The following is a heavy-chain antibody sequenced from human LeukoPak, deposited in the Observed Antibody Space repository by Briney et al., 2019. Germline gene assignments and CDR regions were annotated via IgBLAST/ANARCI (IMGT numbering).Heavy chain of an antibody. Sequence: ASVKVSCTSSGYTFTSYYMYWVRQAPGQGLEWMGIINPSDGSTSYAQKFQGRVTMTRDTSTSTVYMELSSLRSEDTAVYYCARDRRRDLLHAFDIWGQGTMVTVSS. D-gene: IGHD1-26*01. CDR2: INPSDGST. CDR3: ARDRRRDLLHAFDI. V-gene: IGHV1-46*01. J-gene: IGHJ3*02. CDR1: GYTFTSYY.